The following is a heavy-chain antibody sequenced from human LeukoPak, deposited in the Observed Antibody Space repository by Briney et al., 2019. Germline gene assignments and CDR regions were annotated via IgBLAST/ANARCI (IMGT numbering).Heavy chain of an antibody. CDR1: GGTFSSYA. CDR3: ARDRDSSSWKYYMDV. D-gene: IGHD6-13*01. V-gene: IGHV1-69*13. Sequence: ASVKVSCKASGGTFSSYAISWVRQAPGQGLEWMGGIIPIFGTANYAQKFQGRVTITADESTSTAYMELSSLRSEDTAVYYCARDRDSSSWKYYMDVWAKGPRSPSP. CDR2: IIPIFGTA. J-gene: IGHJ6*03.